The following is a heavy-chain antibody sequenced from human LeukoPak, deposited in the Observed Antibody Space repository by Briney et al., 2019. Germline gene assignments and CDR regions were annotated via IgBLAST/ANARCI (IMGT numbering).Heavy chain of an antibody. V-gene: IGHV3-7*01. CDR3: ARVGVVEARTLGY. CDR1: GFTFSSYW. CDR2: IKQDGSEK. D-gene: IGHD3-22*01. Sequence: GGSLRLSCAASGFTFSSYWMSWVRQAPGKGLEWVANIKQDGSEKYYVDSVKGRFTISRDNAKNSLYLQMNSLRAEDTAVYYCARVGVVEARTLGYWGQGTLVTVSS. J-gene: IGHJ4*02.